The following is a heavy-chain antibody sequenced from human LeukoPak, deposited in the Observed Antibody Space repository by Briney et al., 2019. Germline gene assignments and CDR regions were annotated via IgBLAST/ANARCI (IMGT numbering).Heavy chain of an antibody. J-gene: IGHJ5*02. Sequence: PSETLSLTCTVSGGSISSSSYYWGWIRQPPGKGLEWIGSIYYSGSTYYNPSLKSRVTISVDTSKNQFSLKLSSVTAADTAVYYCARGRYSKNWFDPWGQGTLVTVSS. V-gene: IGHV4-39*07. CDR1: GGSISSSSYY. CDR2: IYYSGST. CDR3: ARGRYSKNWFDP. D-gene: IGHD6-13*01.